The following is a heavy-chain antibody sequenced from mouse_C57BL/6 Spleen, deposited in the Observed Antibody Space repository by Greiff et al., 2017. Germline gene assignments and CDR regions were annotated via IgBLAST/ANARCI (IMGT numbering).Heavy chain of an antibody. CDR3: ARRIIYYYGSSLYYFDY. CDR1: GYSITSGYY. Sequence: ESGPGLVKPSQSLSLTCSVTGYSITSGYYWNWIRQFPGNKLEWMGYISYDGSNNYNPSLKNRISITLDTSKNQFFLKLNSVTTEDTATYYCARRIIYYYGSSLYYFDYWGQGTTRTVSS. V-gene: IGHV3-6*01. J-gene: IGHJ2*01. D-gene: IGHD1-1*01. CDR2: ISYDGSN.